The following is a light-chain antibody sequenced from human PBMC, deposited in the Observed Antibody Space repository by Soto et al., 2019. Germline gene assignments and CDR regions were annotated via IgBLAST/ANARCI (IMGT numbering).Light chain of an antibody. CDR2: DVT. V-gene: IGLV2-14*03. Sequence: QSALTQPASVPGSPGQSITISCTGTSSDVGGYNYVSWYQHHPGKAPKLMIYDVTNRPSGVSNRFSGSKSGNTASLTISGLQAEDEADYYCTSYTTSSPDLVFGGGTKLTVL. CDR3: TSYTTSSPDLV. J-gene: IGLJ3*02. CDR1: SSDVGGYNY.